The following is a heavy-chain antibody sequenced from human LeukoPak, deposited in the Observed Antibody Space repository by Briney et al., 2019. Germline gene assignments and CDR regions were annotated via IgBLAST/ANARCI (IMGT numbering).Heavy chain of an antibody. CDR1: GGTFSSYA. J-gene: IGHJ4*02. Sequence: ASVKVSCKASGGTFSSYAINWVRQATGQGLEWMGWMNPNSGNTGYAQKFQGRVTITRNTSISTAYMELSSLRSEDTAVYYCARGGYSYGKTLDYWGQGTLVTVSS. CDR2: MNPNSGNT. CDR3: ARGGYSYGKTLDY. D-gene: IGHD5-18*01. V-gene: IGHV1-8*03.